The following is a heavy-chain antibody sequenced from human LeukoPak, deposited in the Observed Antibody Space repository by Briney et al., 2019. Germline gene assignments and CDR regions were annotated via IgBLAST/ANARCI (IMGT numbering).Heavy chain of an antibody. V-gene: IGHV1-24*01. CDR1: GYTRTELS. J-gene: IGHJ4*02. CDR2: FDPEDGET. CDR3: ARAAVGSSGYYY. Sequence: ASVKVSCKVSGYTRTELSMHWVRQAPGKGLEWMGGFDPEDGETIYAQKFQGRVTITANASTSTAYMELSSLRSEDTAVYYCARAAVGSSGYYYWGQGTLVTVSS. D-gene: IGHD3-22*01.